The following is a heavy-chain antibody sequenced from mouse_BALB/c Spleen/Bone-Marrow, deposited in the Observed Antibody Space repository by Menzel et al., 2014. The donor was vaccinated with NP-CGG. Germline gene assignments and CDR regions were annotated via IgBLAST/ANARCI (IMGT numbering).Heavy chain of an antibody. CDR2: IDPANGNT. J-gene: IGHJ4*01. CDR1: GFNIKDTY. CDR3: ARVKLWSYAMDY. D-gene: IGHD1-1*02. Sequence: VQLQQPGAELVKPGASVKLSCTASGFNIKDTYMHWVEQRPEQGLEWIGRIDPANGNTKYDPKFQGKATITADTSSNTAYLQLSSLTSEDTAVYYCARVKLWSYAMDYWGQGTSVTVSS. V-gene: IGHV14-3*02.